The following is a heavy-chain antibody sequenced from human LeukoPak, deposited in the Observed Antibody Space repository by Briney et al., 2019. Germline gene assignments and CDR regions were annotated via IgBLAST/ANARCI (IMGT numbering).Heavy chain of an antibody. J-gene: IGHJ4*02. D-gene: IGHD3-16*02. V-gene: IGHV3-30-3*01. CDR3: TTDHYPFGGVIVDFDY. CDR1: GFTFSSYA. Sequence: PGGSLRLSCAASGFTFSSYAMHWVRQAPGKGLEWVAVISYDGSNKYYADSVKGRFTISRDNSKNTLYLQMNSLKTEDTAVYYCTTDHYPFGGVIVDFDYWGQGTLVTVSS. CDR2: ISYDGSNK.